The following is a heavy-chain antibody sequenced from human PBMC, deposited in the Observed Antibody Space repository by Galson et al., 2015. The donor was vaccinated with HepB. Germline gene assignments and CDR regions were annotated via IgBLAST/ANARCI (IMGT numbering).Heavy chain of an antibody. CDR1: GFTFNSYA. Sequence: SLRLSCAASGFTFNSYAMSWVRQAPGKGLERVSAISGSGGSTYYADSVKGRFTISRDNSKNTLYLQMNSLRAEDTAVYYCAKDGSYYYDSSGYYRPATHFDYWGQGTLVTVSS. V-gene: IGHV3-23*01. D-gene: IGHD3-22*01. J-gene: IGHJ4*02. CDR2: ISGSGGST. CDR3: AKDGSYYYDSSGYYRPATHFDY.